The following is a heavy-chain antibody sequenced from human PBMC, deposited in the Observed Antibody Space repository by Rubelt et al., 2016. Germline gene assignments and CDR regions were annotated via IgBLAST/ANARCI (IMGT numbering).Heavy chain of an antibody. D-gene: IGHD3/OR15-3a*01. CDR3: ARDLNWAFDY. J-gene: IGHJ4*02. Sequence: QVRLVESGGGVVQPGRSLRLSCAASGFTFNHYAMHRVRQAPGKGLEWVAVISFDGNSKYYAGSVQGRFTISRDNAKNSLDRQMKSLRDEDTAVYYWARDLNWAFDYWGQGTQVTVS. V-gene: IGHV3-30*03. CDR1: GFTFNHYA. CDR2: ISFDGNSK.